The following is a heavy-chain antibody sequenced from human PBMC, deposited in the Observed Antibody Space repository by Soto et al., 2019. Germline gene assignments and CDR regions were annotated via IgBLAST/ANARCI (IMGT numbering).Heavy chain of an antibody. CDR3: ARGIAAADNGFAP. CDR2: IYYSGST. J-gene: IGHJ5*02. D-gene: IGHD6-13*01. Sequence: YEPLSLPCTVSGGSISSYYWSWIRQPPGKGLEWIGYIYYSGSTNYNPSLRSRVTISVDTSKTQFSLKLSSVTAADTAVYYCARGIAAADNGFAPGGQGPRVPVSS. CDR1: GGSISSYY. V-gene: IGHV4-59*01.